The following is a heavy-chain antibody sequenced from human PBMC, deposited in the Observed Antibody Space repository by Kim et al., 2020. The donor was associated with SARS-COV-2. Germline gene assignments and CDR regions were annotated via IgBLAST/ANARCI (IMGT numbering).Heavy chain of an antibody. V-gene: IGHV5-10-1*01. CDR2: IDPSDSYT. CDR1: GYSFTSYW. CDR3: ARLVPADGAGIDP. Sequence: GESLKISCNGSGYSFTSYWISWVRQMPGKGLEWMGRIDPSDSYTNYSPSFQGHVTISADKSISPAYLQWSSLKASDTAMYYCARLVPADGAGIDPWGQGTLGTVSP. D-gene: IGHD2-2*01. J-gene: IGHJ5*02.